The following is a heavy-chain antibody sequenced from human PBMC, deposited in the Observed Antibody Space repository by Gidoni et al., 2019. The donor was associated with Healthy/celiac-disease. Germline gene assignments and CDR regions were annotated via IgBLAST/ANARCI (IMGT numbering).Heavy chain of an antibody. V-gene: IGHV4-34*01. CDR1: GGSFSGYY. D-gene: IGHD3-10*01. J-gene: IGHJ6*02. CDR2: INHRGNT. Sequence: QVQLQQWCAGLLKPSATLSLPCALYGGSFSGYYWLRIRPPHGKGLEWIGEINHRGNTNYNPSLKSRVTISVDTSKNQFSLKLSSVTAADTAVYYCARKKGYYGSGSYYTSYYYYGMDVWGQGTTVTVSS. CDR3: ARKKGYYGSGSYYTSYYYYGMDV.